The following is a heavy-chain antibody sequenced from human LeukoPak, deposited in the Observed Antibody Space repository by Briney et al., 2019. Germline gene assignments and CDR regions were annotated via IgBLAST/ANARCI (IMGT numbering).Heavy chain of an antibody. Sequence: GGSLRLSCAASGFTFSSYSMNWVRQAPGKGLEWVSYISSSSSTIYYADSVKGRFTISRDNAKNSLYLQMNSLRAEDTAVYYCARDGINYYDSSGPVDAFDIWGQGTMVTVSS. J-gene: IGHJ3*02. CDR1: GFTFSSYS. D-gene: IGHD3-22*01. V-gene: IGHV3-48*01. CDR3: ARDGINYYDSSGPVDAFDI. CDR2: ISSSSSTI.